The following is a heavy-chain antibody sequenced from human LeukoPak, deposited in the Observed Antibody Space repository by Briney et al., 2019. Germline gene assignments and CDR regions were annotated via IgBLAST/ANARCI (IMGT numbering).Heavy chain of an antibody. J-gene: IGHJ4*02. CDR1: GGSISRYY. Sequence: TVSLTCTVSGGSISRYYWSWIRQPPGKGLEWIGYIYYSGSREYNPSLKSRVTISVDTSKNQFSLKLSSVTAADTAVYYCAGRTGTLDYWGQGTLVTVSS. V-gene: IGHV4-59*08. CDR2: IYYSGSR. CDR3: AGRTGTLDY. D-gene: IGHD1-7*01.